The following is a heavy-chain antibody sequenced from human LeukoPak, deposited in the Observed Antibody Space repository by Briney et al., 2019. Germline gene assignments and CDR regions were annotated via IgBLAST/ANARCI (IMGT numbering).Heavy chain of an antibody. CDR2: IYHSGST. Sequence: SETLSLTCTVSGGSISSYYWGWIRQPPGKGLGWNGSIYHSGSTYYNPSLKSRVTISVDTSKNQFSLKLSSVTAADTAVYYCARVWSSGWYLDYWGQGTLVTVSS. J-gene: IGHJ4*02. CDR1: GGSISSYY. V-gene: IGHV4-38-2*02. D-gene: IGHD6-19*01. CDR3: ARVWSSGWYLDY.